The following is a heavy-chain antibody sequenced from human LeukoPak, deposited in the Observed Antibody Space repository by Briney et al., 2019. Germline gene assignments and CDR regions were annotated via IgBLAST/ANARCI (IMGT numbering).Heavy chain of an antibody. J-gene: IGHJ4*02. Sequence: GGSLRLSCAASGFIFSDYYMSWVRQAPGKGLEWVANIKQDGSEKYYVDSVKGRFTISRDNAKNSLYLQMNSLRAEDTAVYYCARDHGDYGGYYFDYWGQGTLVTVSS. CDR2: IKQDGSEK. D-gene: IGHD4-17*01. CDR1: GFIFSDYY. CDR3: ARDHGDYGGYYFDY. V-gene: IGHV3-7*01.